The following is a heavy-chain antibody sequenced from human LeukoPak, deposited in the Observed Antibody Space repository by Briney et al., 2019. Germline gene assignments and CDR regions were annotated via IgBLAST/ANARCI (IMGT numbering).Heavy chain of an antibody. CDR2: MNPNSGNT. CDR3: AREDIVVVPATLDY. V-gene: IGHV1-8*01. J-gene: IGHJ4*02. Sequence: ASVKVSCKASGYTFTSYDINWVRQATGQGLEWMGWMNPNSGNTGYAQKFQGTVTMTRDTSTSTVYMELSSLRSEDTAVYYCAREDIVVVPATLDYWGQGTLVTVSS. CDR1: GYTFTSYD. D-gene: IGHD2-2*01.